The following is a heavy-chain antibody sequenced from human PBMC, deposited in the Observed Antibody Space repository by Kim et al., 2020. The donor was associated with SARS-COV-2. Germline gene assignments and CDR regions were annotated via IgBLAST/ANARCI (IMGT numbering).Heavy chain of an antibody. CDR3: ARHIGASYGSGSPLFDP. Sequence: SETLSLTCTVSGGSISSSSYYWGWIRQPPGKGLEWIGSIYYSGSTYYNPSLKSRVTISVDTSKNQFSLKLSSVTAADTAVYYCARHIGASYGSGSPLFDPWGQGTLVTVSS. J-gene: IGHJ5*02. V-gene: IGHV4-39*01. CDR1: GGSISSSSYY. CDR2: IYYSGST. D-gene: IGHD3-10*01.